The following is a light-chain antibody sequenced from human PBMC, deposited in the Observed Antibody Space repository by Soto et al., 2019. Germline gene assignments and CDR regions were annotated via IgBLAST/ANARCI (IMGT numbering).Light chain of an antibody. CDR3: QLYNTYSGT. J-gene: IGKJ1*01. CDR1: QSISSW. Sequence: DIQMTQSPSTLSASVGDTVTITCRASQSISSWLAWYQQKPEKAPKLLIYRASTLQSGVPSRFSASGSGTEFILTISSLQPDDFATYYCQLYNTYSGTFGQGTKVEIK. CDR2: RAS. V-gene: IGKV1-5*03.